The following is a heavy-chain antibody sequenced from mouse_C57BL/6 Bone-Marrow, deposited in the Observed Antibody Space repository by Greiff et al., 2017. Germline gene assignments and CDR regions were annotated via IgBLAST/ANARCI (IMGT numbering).Heavy chain of an antibody. V-gene: IGHV1-69*01. CDR3: ARDYYGSSRYAMDD. CDR1: GYTFTSYW. D-gene: IGHD1-1*01. J-gene: IGHJ4*01. CDR2: IDPSDSYT. Sequence: QVQLQQPGAELVMPGASVKLSCKASGYTFTSYWMHWVKQRPGQGLEWIGEIDPSDSYTNYNQKFKGKSTLTVDKSSSTAYMQLSSLTSEDSAVYYCARDYYGSSRYAMDDWGQGTSGTVSS.